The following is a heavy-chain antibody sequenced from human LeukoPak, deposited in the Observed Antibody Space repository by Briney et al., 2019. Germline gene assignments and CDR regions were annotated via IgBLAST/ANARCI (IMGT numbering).Heavy chain of an antibody. D-gene: IGHD2-2*01. CDR3: AREYCSSTSCSSAYYYYYMDV. Sequence: GSSVKVSCKASGGTFSSYAISWVRQAPGQGLEWMGRIIPIFGTANYAQKFQGRVTITTDESTSTAYVELSSLRSEDTAVYYCAREYCSSTSCSSAYYYYYMDVWGKGTTVTVSS. V-gene: IGHV1-69*05. CDR1: GGTFSSYA. J-gene: IGHJ6*03. CDR2: IIPIFGTA.